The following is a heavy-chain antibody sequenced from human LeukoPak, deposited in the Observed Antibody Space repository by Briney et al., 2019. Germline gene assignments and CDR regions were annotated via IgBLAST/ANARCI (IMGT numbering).Heavy chain of an antibody. Sequence: SVKVSCKASGGTFSSYAISWVRQAPGQGLEWMGGTIPIFGTANYAQKFQGRVTITADKSTSTAYMELSSLRSEDTAVYYCARVQYYDSSGYFDYWGQGTLVTVSS. CDR1: GGTFSSYA. J-gene: IGHJ4*02. CDR2: TIPIFGTA. D-gene: IGHD3-22*01. CDR3: ARVQYYDSSGYFDY. V-gene: IGHV1-69*06.